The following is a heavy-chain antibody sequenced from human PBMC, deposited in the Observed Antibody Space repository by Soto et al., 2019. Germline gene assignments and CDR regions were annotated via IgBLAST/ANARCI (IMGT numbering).Heavy chain of an antibody. V-gene: IGHV3-30-3*01. CDR3: ARDYSGDSRTWYYFDY. CDR2: ISYDGSNK. D-gene: IGHD6-13*01. Sequence: PGGSLRLSCAASGFTFSSYAMHWVRQAPGKGLEWVAVISYDGSNKYYADSVKGRFTISRDNSKNTLYLQMNSLRAEDTAVYYCARDYSGDSRTWYYFDYWGQGTLVTVSS. J-gene: IGHJ4*02. CDR1: GFTFSSYA.